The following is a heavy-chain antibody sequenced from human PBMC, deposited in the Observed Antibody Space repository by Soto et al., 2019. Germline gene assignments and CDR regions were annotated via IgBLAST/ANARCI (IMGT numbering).Heavy chain of an antibody. V-gene: IGHV4-4*02. D-gene: IGHD3-16*01. CDR2: IYHSGST. Sequence: SETLSLTCAVSGGSIISSHWWSWVRQPPGKGLEWIGEIYHSGSTNYNPSLKSRVTISVDKSKNQFSLKMSSVTAADTAVYYWASSGGGEDYWGQGTLVTVSS. CDR1: GGSIISSHW. CDR3: ASSGGGEDY. J-gene: IGHJ4*02.